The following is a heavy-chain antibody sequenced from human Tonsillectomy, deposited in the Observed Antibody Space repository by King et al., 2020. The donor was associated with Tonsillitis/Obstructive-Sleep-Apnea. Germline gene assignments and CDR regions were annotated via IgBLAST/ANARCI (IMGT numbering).Heavy chain of an antibody. CDR3: ARDLCSSTSCYGCPFE. CDR2: ISAYNGNT. J-gene: IGHJ3*01. Sequence: VQLVQSGAEVKKPGASVKVSCKASGYTFTRYGIRWVRQAPGQGLEWMGWISAYNGNTNYAQKLQGRVTMTTDTSTSTAYMELRSLRSDDTAVYYCARDLCSSTSCYGCPFEWGQGTMVTVSS. CDR1: GYTFTRYG. V-gene: IGHV1-18*01. D-gene: IGHD2-2*01.